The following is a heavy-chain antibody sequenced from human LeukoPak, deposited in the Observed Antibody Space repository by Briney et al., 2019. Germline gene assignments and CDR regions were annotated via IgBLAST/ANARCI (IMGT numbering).Heavy chain of an antibody. Sequence: PSETLSLTCTVSGGSVSSTTYFWSWIRQPAGKGLKWIGRIYTSGSTNYSPSLKSRVTMSVDTSKNQFSLKLSSVTAADTAVYYCARDEGSGWYWFDPWGQGTLVTVSS. D-gene: IGHD6-19*01. CDR2: IYTSGST. J-gene: IGHJ5*02. CDR1: GGSVSSTTYF. V-gene: IGHV4-61*02. CDR3: ARDEGSGWYWFDP.